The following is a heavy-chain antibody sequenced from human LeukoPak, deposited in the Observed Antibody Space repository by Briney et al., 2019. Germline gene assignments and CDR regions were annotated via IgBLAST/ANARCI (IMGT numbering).Heavy chain of an antibody. CDR3: ARLENVDWFDP. CDR2: IYIRGTP. V-gene: IGHV4-4*09. CDR1: GGSIRSYY. D-gene: IGHD1-1*01. Sequence: SETLSLTCTVSGGSIRSYYWSWIRQPPGKGLEWIGHIYIRGTPDYNPSLKSRVTMSIDTSKNQFSLKLSSVTAADTAVYYCARLENVDWFDPWGQGTLVIVSS. J-gene: IGHJ5*02.